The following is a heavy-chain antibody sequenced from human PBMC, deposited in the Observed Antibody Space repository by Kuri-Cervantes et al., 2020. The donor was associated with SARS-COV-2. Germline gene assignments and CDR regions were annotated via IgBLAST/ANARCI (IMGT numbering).Heavy chain of an antibody. V-gene: IGHV3-21*01. CDR3: ARDGGPREQQLGV. CDR2: ISSSSSYI. D-gene: IGHD6-13*01. Sequence: GESLKISCAASGFTFSSYSMNWVRQAPGKGLEWVSSISSSSSYIYYADSVKGRFTISRDNAKNSLYLQMNSLRAEDTAVYYCARDGGPREQQLGVWGKGTTVTGSS. CDR1: GFTFSSYS. J-gene: IGHJ6*04.